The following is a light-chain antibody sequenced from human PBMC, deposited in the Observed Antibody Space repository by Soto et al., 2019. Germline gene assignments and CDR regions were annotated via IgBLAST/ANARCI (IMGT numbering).Light chain of an antibody. Sequence: SYELTQPPSVSVAPGQTAKITCGGNNIGRKSVHWYQQKPGQAPALVVYDDSVRPSGIPERFSGANSGNTATLTISRVEAGDDADDYCQVWDSTSDHVVFGGGTKLTVL. J-gene: IGLJ3*02. CDR3: QVWDSTSDHVV. CDR2: DDS. V-gene: IGLV3-21*02. CDR1: NIGRKS.